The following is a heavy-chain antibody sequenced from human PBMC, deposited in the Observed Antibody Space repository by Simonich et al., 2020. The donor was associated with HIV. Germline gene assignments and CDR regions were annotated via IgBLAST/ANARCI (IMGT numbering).Heavy chain of an antibody. Sequence: QLQLQESGPGLVKPSETLSLTCTVSGGSISSSSYYWGWIRQPPGKGLEWIGSIYYSGSTYYTPPLKSRVAISVDTSKNQFSRKLSSVTAADTAVYYCARNYGDYGVYWFDPWGQGTLVTVSS. CDR1: GGSISSSSYY. J-gene: IGHJ5*02. CDR2: IYYSGST. D-gene: IGHD4-17*01. CDR3: ARNYGDYGVYWFDP. V-gene: IGHV4-39*01.